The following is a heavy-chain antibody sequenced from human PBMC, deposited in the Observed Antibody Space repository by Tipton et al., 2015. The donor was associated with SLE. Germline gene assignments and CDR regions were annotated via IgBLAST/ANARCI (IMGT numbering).Heavy chain of an antibody. J-gene: IGHJ4*02. CDR2: ISGSGGST. CDR1: GFTFSSYA. Sequence: SLRLSCAASGFTFSSYAMSWVRQAPGKGLEWVSAISGSGGSTYYADSVKGRFTISRDNSKNTLYLQMNSLRAEDTAVYYCAKYAHYDFWSGYYFDYWGQGTLVTVSS. V-gene: IGHV3-23*01. CDR3: AKYAHYDFWSGYYFDY. D-gene: IGHD3-3*01.